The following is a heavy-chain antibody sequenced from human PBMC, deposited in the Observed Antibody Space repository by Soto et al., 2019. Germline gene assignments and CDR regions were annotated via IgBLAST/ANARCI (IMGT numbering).Heavy chain of an antibody. V-gene: IGHV3-23*01. D-gene: IGHD1-26*01. CDR2: ISGSGGST. CDR1: GFTFSSFA. CDR3: AKGKISTTTYTSFDS. Sequence: PGGSLRLSCAASGFTFSSFAMSWVRQAPGKGLDWVSAISGSGGSTYSADSVKGRFTISRDNFKSSLYLQMSNLRAEDTAIYYCAKGKISTTTYTSFDSWGQGTLVTVSS. J-gene: IGHJ5*01.